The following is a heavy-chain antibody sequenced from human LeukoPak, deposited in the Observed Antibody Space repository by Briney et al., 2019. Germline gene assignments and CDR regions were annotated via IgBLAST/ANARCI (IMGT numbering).Heavy chain of an antibody. D-gene: IGHD6-19*01. CDR1: GFTFSSYA. CDR2: ISYDGSNK. J-gene: IGHJ6*02. CDR3: ASLAVAGLLSNYYYGMDV. V-gene: IGHV3-30*04. Sequence: GGSLRLSCAASGFTFSSYAMHWVRQAPGKGLEWVAVISYDGSNKYYADSVKGRFTISSDNSKNTLYLQMNSLRAEDTAVYYCASLAVAGLLSNYYYGMDVWGQGTTVTVSS.